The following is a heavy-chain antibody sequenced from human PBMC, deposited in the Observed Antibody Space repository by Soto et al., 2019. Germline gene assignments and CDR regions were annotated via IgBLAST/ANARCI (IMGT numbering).Heavy chain of an antibody. V-gene: IGHV3-23*01. Sequence: EVQLLESGGGLVQPGGSLRLSCVGSGFIFSNYAMSWVRQAPGKGLEWVSTVTGGGGHTYYADSVKGRFTISRDNSKSTLFLQMNSLRGEDTAVYYCAKDRRSSSEDFQDVFDICGQGTMVTVSS. CDR1: GFIFSNYA. J-gene: IGHJ3*02. CDR2: VTGGGGHT. CDR3: AKDRRSSSEDFQDVFDI. D-gene: IGHD3-10*01.